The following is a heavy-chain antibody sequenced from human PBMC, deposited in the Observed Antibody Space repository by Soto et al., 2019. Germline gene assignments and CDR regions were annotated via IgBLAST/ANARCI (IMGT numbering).Heavy chain of an antibody. CDR1: GGTFSSYA. V-gene: IGHV1-69*13. J-gene: IGHJ6*02. CDR2: IIPIFGTA. D-gene: IGHD2-2*01. Sequence: ASVKVSCKASGGTFSSYAISWVRQAPGQGLEWIGGIIPIFGTANYAQKFQGRVTITADESTSTAYMELSSLRSEDTAVYYCARYMGYCISTSCSDYYYGMDVWGQGTTVTVSS. CDR3: ARYMGYCISTSCSDYYYGMDV.